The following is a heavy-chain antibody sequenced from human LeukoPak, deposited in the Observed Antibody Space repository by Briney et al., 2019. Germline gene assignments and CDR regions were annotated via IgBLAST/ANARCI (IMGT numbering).Heavy chain of an antibody. D-gene: IGHD2-15*01. CDR3: ARAVGYCSGGSCYSWRWFDP. Sequence: SGTLSLTCGVSGGSITTTNFWSWVRQPPGGGLEWIGEISLRGRTQYNPSLKSRVNISIDESKNHLYLSLASVTAADTAVYYCARAVGYCSGGSCYSWRWFDPWGQGTLVTVSS. CDR2: ISLRGRT. CDR1: GGSITTTNF. J-gene: IGHJ5*02. V-gene: IGHV4-4*02.